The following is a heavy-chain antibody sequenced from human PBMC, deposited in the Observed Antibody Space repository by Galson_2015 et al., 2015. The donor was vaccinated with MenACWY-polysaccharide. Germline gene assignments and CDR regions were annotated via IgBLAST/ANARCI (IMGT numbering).Heavy chain of an antibody. CDR2: IYPGDSDA. J-gene: IGHJ5*02. CDR3: ARQSSSWYWFDL. D-gene: IGHD6-13*01. V-gene: IGHV5-51*03. Sequence: QSGAEVKKPGESLKISCTGSGYIFTSNWIGWVRQMPGKGLEWMGIIYPGDSDATYSPSFQGQVTISADKSISTAYLQWSSLKASDTAMYYCARQSSSWYWFDLWGQGTLVTVSS. CDR1: GYIFTSNW.